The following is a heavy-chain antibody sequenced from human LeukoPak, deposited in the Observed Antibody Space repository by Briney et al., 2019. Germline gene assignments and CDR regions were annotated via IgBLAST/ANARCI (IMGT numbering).Heavy chain of an antibody. V-gene: IGHV1-69*13. D-gene: IGHD6-19*01. CDR1: GGTFSSYA. CDR3: ARVMRWLVLFSWFDP. Sequence: SVKVSCKASGGTFSSYAISWVRQAPGQGLEWMGGIIPIFGTANYAQKFQGRVTVTADESTSTAYMELSSLRSEDTAVYYCARVMRWLVLFSWFDPWGQGTLVTVFS. CDR2: IIPIFGTA. J-gene: IGHJ5*02.